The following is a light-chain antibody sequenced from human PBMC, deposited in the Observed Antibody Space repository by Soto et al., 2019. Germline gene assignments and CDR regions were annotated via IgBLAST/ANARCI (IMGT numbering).Light chain of an antibody. CDR2: EVS. CDR3: SSYTTTNTLWV. J-gene: IGLJ3*02. V-gene: IGLV2-14*01. CDR1: SSDVGAYDY. Sequence: QSALTQPASVSGSPGQSITISCTGTSSDVGAYDYVSWYQQNPGKAPKLIISEVSDRPSGVSNRFSGSKSGNMASLTISGLQAEDEADYFCSSYTTTNTLWVFGGGTKLTVL.